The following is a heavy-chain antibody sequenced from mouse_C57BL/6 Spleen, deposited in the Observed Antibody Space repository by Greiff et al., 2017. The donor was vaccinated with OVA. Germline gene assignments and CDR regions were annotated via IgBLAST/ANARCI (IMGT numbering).Heavy chain of an antibody. D-gene: IGHD2-1*01. CDR2: IYPGDGDT. Sequence: QVQLQQSGPELVKPGASVKISCKASGYAFSSSWMNWVKQRPGQGLEWIGRIYPGDGDTNYNGKFKGKATLTADKSSSTAYMQLSSLTSEDSAVYFCASLYYGKGYYFDYWGQGTTLTVSS. J-gene: IGHJ2*01. CDR3: ASLYYGKGYYFDY. V-gene: IGHV1-82*01. CDR1: GYAFSSSW.